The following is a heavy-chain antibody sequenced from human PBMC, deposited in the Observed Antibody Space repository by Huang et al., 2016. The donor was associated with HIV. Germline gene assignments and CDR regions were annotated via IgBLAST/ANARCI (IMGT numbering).Heavy chain of an antibody. CDR3: ARQGGDCTSISCYLSWFDP. V-gene: IGHV4-39*01. D-gene: IGHD2-2*01. J-gene: IGHJ5*02. CDR1: GGSVCSRNYY. Sequence: QLQLQESGPGLVKPSQNLSLTCTVFGGSVCSRNYYWAWIRQTPGKGLEWIGSIHPSGTAYYNRSLKSRVSMIVDKSKNQFSLEVTSATAADSAIYYCARQGGDCTSISCYLSWFDPWGQGTLVTVSS. CDR2: IHPSGTA.